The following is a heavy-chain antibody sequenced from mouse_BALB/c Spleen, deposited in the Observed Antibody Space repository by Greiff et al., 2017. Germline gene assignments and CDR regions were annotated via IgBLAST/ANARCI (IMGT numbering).Heavy chain of an antibody. V-gene: IGHV14-3*02. Sequence: VQLQQSGAELVKPGASVKLSCTASGFNIKDTYMHWVKQRPEQGLEWIGRIDPANGNTKYDPKFQGKATITADTSSNTAYLQLSSLTSEDTAVYYCARGIPYYGPFDYWGQGTTLTVSS. CDR2: IDPANGNT. CDR3: ARGIPYYGPFDY. D-gene: IGHD1-1*01. CDR1: GFNIKDTY. J-gene: IGHJ2*01.